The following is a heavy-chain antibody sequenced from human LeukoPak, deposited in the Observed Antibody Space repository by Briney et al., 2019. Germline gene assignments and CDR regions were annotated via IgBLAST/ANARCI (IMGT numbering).Heavy chain of an antibody. Sequence: SETLSLTCAVYGGSFSGYYWSWIRQPPGKGLEWIGEINHSGSTNYNPSLKSRVTISVDTSKNQFSLKLSSVTAADTAVYYCARGGYKRAVKPFDYWGQGTLVTVPS. CDR3: ARGGYKRAVKPFDY. CDR1: GGSFSGYY. D-gene: IGHD5-24*01. CDR2: INHSGST. V-gene: IGHV4-34*01. J-gene: IGHJ4*02.